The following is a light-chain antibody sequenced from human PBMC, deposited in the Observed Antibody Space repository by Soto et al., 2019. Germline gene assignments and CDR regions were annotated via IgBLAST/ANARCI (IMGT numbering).Light chain of an antibody. CDR3: SSYRTGSVI. CDR2: NFN. Sequence: QSALTQPASVSGSPGQSITISCTGTSNDVGGYNYVSWYQEHPGKTPRLIIYNFNTRPSGGSNRFSGSKSGNTASLTISGLQAEDEADYYCSSYRTGSVIFGGGTKLTVL. V-gene: IGLV2-14*03. CDR1: SNDVGGYNY. J-gene: IGLJ2*01.